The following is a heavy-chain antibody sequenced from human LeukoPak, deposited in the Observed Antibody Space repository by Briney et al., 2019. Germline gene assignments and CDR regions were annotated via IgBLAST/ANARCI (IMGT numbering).Heavy chain of an antibody. CDR1: GYSISSGYY. CDR3: ARESIAARPNYFDY. CDR2: SGST. D-gene: IGHD6-6*01. J-gene: IGHJ4*02. Sequence: PSETLSLTCTVSGYSISSGYYWGWIRQPPGKGLEWIGSGSTYYNPSLKSRVTISVDTSKNQFPLKLSSVTAADTAVYYCARESIAARPNYFDYWGQGTLVTVSS. V-gene: IGHV4-38-2*02.